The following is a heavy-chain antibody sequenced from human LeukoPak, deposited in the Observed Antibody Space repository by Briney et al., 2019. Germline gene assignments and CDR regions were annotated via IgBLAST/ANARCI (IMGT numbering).Heavy chain of an antibody. J-gene: IGHJ4*02. D-gene: IGHD3-16*01. V-gene: IGHV4-34*01. Sequence: SETLSLTCAVYGGSFSGYYWSWIRQPPGKGLEWIGEINHSGSTNYNPSLKSRVTISVDTSKNQFSLKLSSVTAADTAVHYCARITLGVWGQGTLVTVSS. CDR2: INHSGST. CDR1: GGSFSGYY. CDR3: ARITLGV.